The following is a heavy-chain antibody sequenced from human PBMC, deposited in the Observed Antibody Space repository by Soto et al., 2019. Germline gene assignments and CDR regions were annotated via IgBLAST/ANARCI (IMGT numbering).Heavy chain of an antibody. V-gene: IGHV4-59*01. CDR3: ARDSIRSRGNYYGMDV. CDR2: IYYSGST. CDR1: GGSISSYY. J-gene: IGHJ6*02. D-gene: IGHD3-16*01. Sequence: SETLSLTCTVSGGSISSYYWSWIRQPPGKGLEWIGYIYYSGSTNYNPSLKSRVTISVDTSKNQFSLKLSSVTAADTAVYYCARDSIRSRGNYYGMDVCGQGTTVTV.